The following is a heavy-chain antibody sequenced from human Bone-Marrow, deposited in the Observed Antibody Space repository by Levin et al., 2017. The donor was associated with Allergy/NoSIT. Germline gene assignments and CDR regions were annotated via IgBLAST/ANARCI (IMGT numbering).Heavy chain of an antibody. CDR3: ARGRWLVRSVNYYYYYMDV. CDR1: GGSFSGYY. Sequence: PSETLSLTCAVYGGSFSGYYWSWIRQPPGKGLEWIGEINHSGSTNYNPSLKSRVTISVDTSKNQFSLKLSSVTAADTAVYYCARGRWLVRSVNYYYYYMDVWGKGTTVTVSS. CDR2: INHSGST. D-gene: IGHD6-19*01. V-gene: IGHV4-34*01. J-gene: IGHJ6*03.